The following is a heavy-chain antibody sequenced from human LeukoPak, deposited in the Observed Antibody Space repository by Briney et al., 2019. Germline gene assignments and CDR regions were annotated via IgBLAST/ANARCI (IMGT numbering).Heavy chain of an antibody. V-gene: IGHV4-4*09. CDR3: ARERRGLSYYYMDV. D-gene: IGHD2-15*01. Sequence: KPSETLSLTCTVSGGSISSYYWSWIRQPPGKGLGWIGYIYTSGSTNYNPSLKSRVTISVDTSKNQFSLKLSSVTAADTAVYYCARERRGLSYYYMDVWGKGTTVTVSS. J-gene: IGHJ6*03. CDR1: GGSISSYY. CDR2: IYTSGST.